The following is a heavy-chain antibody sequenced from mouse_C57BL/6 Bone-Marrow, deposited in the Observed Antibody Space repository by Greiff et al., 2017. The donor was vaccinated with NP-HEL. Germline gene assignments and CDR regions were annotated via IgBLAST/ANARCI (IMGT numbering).Heavy chain of an antibody. Sequence: QVQLQQPGAELVRPGTSVKLSCKASGYTFTSYWMHWVKQRPGQGLEWIGVIDPSDSYTNYNQKFKGKATLTVDTSSSTAYMQLSSLTSEDSAVYYCPRWEPWGQGTLVTVSA. CDR2: IDPSDSYT. V-gene: IGHV1-59*01. CDR3: PRWEP. J-gene: IGHJ3*01. D-gene: IGHD4-1*01. CDR1: GYTFTSYW.